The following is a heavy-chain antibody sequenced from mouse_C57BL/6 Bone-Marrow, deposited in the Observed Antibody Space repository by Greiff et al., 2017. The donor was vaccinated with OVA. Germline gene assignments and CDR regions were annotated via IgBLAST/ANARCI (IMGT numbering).Heavy chain of an antibody. CDR2: INPGSGGT. Sequence: QVQLQQSGAELVRPGTSVKVSCTASGYAFTNYLIAWVKQRPGQGLEWIGVINPGSGGTNYNEKFKGKVTLSADKSSSTAYRQLSSVTAEDSAVYYCARKRAMDYWGQGTSVTVSS. V-gene: IGHV1-54*01. J-gene: IGHJ4*01. CDR1: GYAFTNYL. CDR3: ARKRAMDY.